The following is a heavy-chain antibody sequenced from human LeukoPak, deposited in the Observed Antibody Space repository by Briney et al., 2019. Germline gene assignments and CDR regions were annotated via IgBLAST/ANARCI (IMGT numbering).Heavy chain of an antibody. CDR1: GFTFDDYA. Sequence: GGSLRLSCATSGFTFDDYAMHWVRQAPGKGLEWVSGISWNSGRIGYADSVKGRFTISRDNAKNSLYLQMNSLRVEDTALYYCAKDGDYYFDYWGQGTLVTVPS. J-gene: IGHJ4*02. CDR3: AKDGDYYFDY. CDR2: ISWNSGRI. V-gene: IGHV3-9*01.